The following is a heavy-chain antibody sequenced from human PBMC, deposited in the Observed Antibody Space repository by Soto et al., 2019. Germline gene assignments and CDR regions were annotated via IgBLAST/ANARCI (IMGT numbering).Heavy chain of an antibody. CDR3: AGTTSHHWLYMDV. V-gene: IGHV4-30-4*01. CDR1: GGSISSGDYY. CDR2: IYYSGST. Sequence: SETLSLTCTVSGGSISSGDYYWSWIRQPPGKGLEWIGYIYYSGSTYYNPSLKSRVTISVDTSKNQFSLKLTSVTAADTAVYYCAGTTSHHWLYMDVWGKGATVTVSS. J-gene: IGHJ6*03. D-gene: IGHD1-7*01.